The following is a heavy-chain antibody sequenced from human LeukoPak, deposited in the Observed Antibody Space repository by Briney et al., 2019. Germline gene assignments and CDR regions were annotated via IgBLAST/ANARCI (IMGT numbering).Heavy chain of an antibody. CDR2: IYYSRGT. CDR1: GGSISSSSYY. Sequence: PSETLSLTCTVSGGSISSSSYYWGWIRQPPGKGLEWIGSIYYSRGTYYNPSLKSRVTIPVDTSKNPFSLKLSSVTAADTAVYYCARQGSSSYSNWGQGTLVTVSS. J-gene: IGHJ4*02. D-gene: IGHD6-13*01. CDR3: ARQGSSSYSN. V-gene: IGHV4-39*01.